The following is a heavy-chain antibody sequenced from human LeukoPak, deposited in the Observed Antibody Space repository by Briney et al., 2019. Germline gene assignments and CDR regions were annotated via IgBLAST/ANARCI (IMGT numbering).Heavy chain of an antibody. D-gene: IGHD3-22*01. CDR3: ARDYDSSGYYYR. J-gene: IGHJ5*02. V-gene: IGHV1-69*13. CDR1: GRTFSSYA. Sequence: PVKVSCKASGRTFSSYAISWVRQAPGQGLEWRGGIIPIFGTANYAQKFQGRVTITADESTSTAYMELSSLRSEGTAVYYCARDYDSSGYYYRWGQGTLVTVSS. CDR2: IIPIFGTA.